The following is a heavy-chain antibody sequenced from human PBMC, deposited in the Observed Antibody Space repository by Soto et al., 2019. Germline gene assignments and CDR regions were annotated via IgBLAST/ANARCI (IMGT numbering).Heavy chain of an antibody. V-gene: IGHV1-46*01. J-gene: IGHJ6*02. CDR3: ARDLIIAPLNYGMDV. CDR2: INPSGGST. D-gene: IGHD6-13*01. CDR1: GYTFTSYY. Sequence: ASVKVSCKASGYTFTSYYMHCVRQAPGQGLEWMGIINPSGGSTSYAQKFQGRVTMTRDTSTSTVYMELSSLRSEDTAVYYCARDLIIAPLNYGMDVWGQGTTVTVSS.